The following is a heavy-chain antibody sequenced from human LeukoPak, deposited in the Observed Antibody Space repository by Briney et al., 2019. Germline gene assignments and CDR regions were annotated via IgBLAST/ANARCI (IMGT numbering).Heavy chain of an antibody. CDR3: ARGSSGYYYG. Sequence: PSGTLSLTCTVSGDSINSLDLWSWVRQPPGKGLEWIGEMYLSGTTHSNPSVKSRVTISADTSKNQFSLKLSSVTAADTAVYYCARGSSGYYYGWGQGTLVTVSS. CDR1: GDSINSLDL. J-gene: IGHJ4*02. D-gene: IGHD3-22*01. CDR2: MYLSGTT. V-gene: IGHV4-4*02.